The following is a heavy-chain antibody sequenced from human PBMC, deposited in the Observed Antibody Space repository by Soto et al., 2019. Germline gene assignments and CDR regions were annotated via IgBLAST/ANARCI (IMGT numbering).Heavy chain of an antibody. V-gene: IGHV4-4*07. D-gene: IGHD2-15*01. CDR3: ARQDRVVVEGRWFDP. CDR2: IYTSGST. Sequence: PSETLSLTCTVSGGSISSYYWSWIRQPAGKGLEWIGRIYTSGSTNYNPSLKSRVTMSVDTSKNQFSLNLTSVTAADTAVYYCARQDRVVVEGRWFDPWGQGTLVTVSS. CDR1: GGSISSYY. J-gene: IGHJ5*02.